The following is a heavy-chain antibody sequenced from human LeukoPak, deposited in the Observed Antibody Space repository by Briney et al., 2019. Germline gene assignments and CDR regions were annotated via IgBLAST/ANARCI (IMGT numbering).Heavy chain of an antibody. CDR2: LYSGGTT. V-gene: IGHV3-53*01. CDR1: GFTVSSNY. D-gene: IGHD3-3*01. CDR3: AKGMERITIFGVVMSDY. J-gene: IGHJ4*02. Sequence: GGSLRLSCAASGFTVSSNYMSWVRQAPGKGLEWVSLLYSGGTTYYADSVKGRFTISRDNSKNTLYLQMNSLRAEDTAVYYCAKGMERITIFGVVMSDYWGQGTLVTVSS.